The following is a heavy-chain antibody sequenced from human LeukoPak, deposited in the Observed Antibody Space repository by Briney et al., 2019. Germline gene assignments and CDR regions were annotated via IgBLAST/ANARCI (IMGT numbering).Heavy chain of an antibody. Sequence: GGSLRLSCAASGFTFSTYSMNWVRQAPGKGLEWVSSISSTSSYIYYADSVKGRFTISRDNAQKSLYLQMNSLRAEDTAVYYCARVGYSSGWYFDHWGQGTLVTVSS. CDR2: ISSTSSYI. D-gene: IGHD6-19*01. CDR1: GFTFSTYS. J-gene: IGHJ4*02. CDR3: ARVGYSSGWYFDH. V-gene: IGHV3-21*01.